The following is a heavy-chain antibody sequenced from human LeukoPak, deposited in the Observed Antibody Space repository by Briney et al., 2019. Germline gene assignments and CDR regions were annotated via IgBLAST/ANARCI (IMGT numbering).Heavy chain of an antibody. CDR2: INWNGGST. V-gene: IGHV3-20*04. CDR3: ARGYYDNSGYYFPFDF. J-gene: IGHJ4*02. CDR1: GFTFDDYG. D-gene: IGHD3-22*01. Sequence: GGSLGLSCAASGFTFDDYGMSWVRQAPGKGLEWVSGINWNGGSTGYADSVKGRFTISRDNAKNSLYLQMNSLRAEDTALYYCARGYYDNSGYYFPFDFWGQGTLVTVSS.